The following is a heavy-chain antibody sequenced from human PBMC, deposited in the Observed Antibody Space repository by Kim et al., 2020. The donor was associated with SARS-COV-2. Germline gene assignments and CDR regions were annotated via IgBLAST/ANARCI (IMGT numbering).Heavy chain of an antibody. Sequence: GGSLRLSCTASGLTFGDHALSWFRQAPGKGLEWVGFIRSKAYGGTTEYAASVKGRFTFSRDDSKSIAYLQMHSLKTDDTAVYYCASAYGSGSYYPFDYWGQGTLVTVSS. CDR3: ASAYGSGSYYPFDY. J-gene: IGHJ4*02. D-gene: IGHD3-10*01. V-gene: IGHV3-49*03. CDR1: GLTFGDHA. CDR2: IRSKAYGGTT.